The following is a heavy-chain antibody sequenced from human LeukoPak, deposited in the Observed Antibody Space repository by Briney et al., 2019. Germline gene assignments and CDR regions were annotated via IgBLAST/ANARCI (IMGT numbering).Heavy chain of an antibody. Sequence: TSVKVSCKASGFTFTSSAVQWVRPARGQRLEWIGWIVVGSGNTNYAQKFQERVTITRDMSTSTAYMELSSLRSEDTAVYYCAANMPGDYTYWYFDLWGRGTLVTVSS. V-gene: IGHV1-58*01. J-gene: IGHJ2*01. CDR1: GFTFTSSA. CDR2: IVVGSGNT. CDR3: AANMPGDYTYWYFDL. D-gene: IGHD4-17*01.